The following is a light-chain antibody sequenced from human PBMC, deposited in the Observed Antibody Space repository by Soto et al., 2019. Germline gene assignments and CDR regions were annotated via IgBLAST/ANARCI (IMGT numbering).Light chain of an antibody. J-gene: IGKJ1*01. Sequence: DIQMTQSPSSLSASIGDRVTLACLASQDIGNLLFWYQQKPGKAPTLLIYTTSKLQRGVPSRFSGSGSGTHFTLTISSLQPEDFATYYCQQASSFPRTFGQGTKVDIK. CDR1: QDIGNL. CDR2: TTS. V-gene: IGKV1-12*01. CDR3: QQASSFPRT.